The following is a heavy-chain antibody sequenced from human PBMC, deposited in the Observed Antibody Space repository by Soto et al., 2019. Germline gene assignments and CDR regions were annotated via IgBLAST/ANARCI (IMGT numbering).Heavy chain of an antibody. Sequence: TLPLSFTVSGCSINTDGIYWNWIRQHPGRGLEWIGSIHYTGTTFDSPSLKTRLSMSVDTSKNEFSLQLSSVTAADPAFYFCARGSYIETRGFSYWFFDPWGRETLVTVSS. D-gene: IGHD3-16*01. CDR2: IHYTGTT. J-gene: IGHJ5*02. CDR1: GCSINTDGIY. V-gene: IGHV4-31*03. CDR3: ARGSYIETRGFSYWFFDP.